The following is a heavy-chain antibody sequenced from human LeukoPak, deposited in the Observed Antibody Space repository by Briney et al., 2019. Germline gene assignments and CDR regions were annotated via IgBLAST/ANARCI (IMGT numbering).Heavy chain of an antibody. J-gene: IGHJ4*02. CDR2: ISGSGDST. V-gene: IGHV3-23*01. CDR1: GFTFSIYA. D-gene: IGHD6-13*01. CDR3: AKWKGIAEMPFDY. Sequence: GGSLRLSCAASGFTFSIYAMSWVRQAPGKGLEWVSAISGSGDSTFYADSVKGRFTISRDNSKNTLYLQMNSLRAEDTAVYYCAKWKGIAEMPFDYWGQGTLVTVSS.